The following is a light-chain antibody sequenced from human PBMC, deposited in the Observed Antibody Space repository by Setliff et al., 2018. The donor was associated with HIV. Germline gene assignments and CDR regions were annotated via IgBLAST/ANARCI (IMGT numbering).Light chain of an antibody. V-gene: IGKV3-11*01. CDR1: QSVGSN. CDR2: DAS. CDR3: QLRSDWPPTLT. Sequence: EIVLTQSPATLSLSPGERATLSCRASQSVGSNLAWYQQKPGQTPRLLMYDASKRATGIPARFSGSGSGTDFTLTISSLEPEDFAVYYCQLRSDWPPTLTFGGGTKVDIK. J-gene: IGKJ4*01.